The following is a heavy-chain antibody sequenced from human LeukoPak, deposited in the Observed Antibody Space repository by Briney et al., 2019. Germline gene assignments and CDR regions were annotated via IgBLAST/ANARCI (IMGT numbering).Heavy chain of an antibody. V-gene: IGHV3-48*02. Sequence: GGSLRLSCAASGFSFSSYSMNWVRQAPGKGLEWVSYISSSSSTIYYADSVKGRFTISRDYAKNSLYLQMNSLRDEDTAVYYCASSYGDYRYYFDYWGQGTLVTVSS. D-gene: IGHD4-17*01. CDR1: GFSFSSYS. CDR2: ISSSSSTI. J-gene: IGHJ4*02. CDR3: ASSYGDYRYYFDY.